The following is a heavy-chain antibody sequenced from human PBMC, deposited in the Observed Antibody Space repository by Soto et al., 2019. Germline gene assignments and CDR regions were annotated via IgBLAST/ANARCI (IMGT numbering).Heavy chain of an antibody. CDR3: ERDWKCTGGSCVLRVGWLFP. Sequence: QVQLVQSGTEVKKPGSSVTVSCKASGDTFNSYAVSWVRQAPGQGLEWMGVLIPVFGTRNYAQKFQGRLTISADDSTRTNSMELSGRISVDTAVYYCERDWKCTGGSCVLRVGWLFPWGQGTLVIVSS. J-gene: IGHJ5*02. D-gene: IGHD2-15*01. CDR1: GDTFNSYA. CDR2: LIPVFGTR. V-gene: IGHV1-69*12.